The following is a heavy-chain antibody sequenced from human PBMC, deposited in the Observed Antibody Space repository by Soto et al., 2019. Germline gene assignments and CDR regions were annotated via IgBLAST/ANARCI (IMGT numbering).Heavy chain of an antibody. CDR2: IYYSGST. CDR3: ARFADSSGWSRGAFDI. V-gene: IGHV4-59*01. J-gene: IGHJ3*02. D-gene: IGHD6-19*01. Sequence: SETLSLTCTVSGGSISRYYWSWIRQPPGKGLEWIGYIYYSGSTNYNPSLKSRVTISVDTSKNQFSLKLSSVTAADTAVYYCARFADSSGWSRGAFDIWGQGTMVTVSS. CDR1: GGSISRYY.